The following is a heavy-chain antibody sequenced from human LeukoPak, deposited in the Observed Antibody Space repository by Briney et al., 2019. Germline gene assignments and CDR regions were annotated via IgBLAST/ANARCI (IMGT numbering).Heavy chain of an antibody. J-gene: IGHJ4*02. D-gene: IGHD5-12*01. CDR1: GFTFSTFA. CDR2: ITGSGPYM. Sequence: PGGSLRLSCAASGFTFSTFAMHWVRLSPGKGLEWVSSITGSGPYMLYADSVKHRFTISRDNTKNLLYLEMNSLRAEDTAVYYCARDWKRKWLRPSRTYYFDYWGQGTLVTVSS. V-gene: IGHV3-21*06. CDR3: ARDWKRKWLRPSRTYYFDY.